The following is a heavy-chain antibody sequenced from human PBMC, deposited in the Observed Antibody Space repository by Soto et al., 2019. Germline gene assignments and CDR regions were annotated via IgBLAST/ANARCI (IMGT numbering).Heavy chain of an antibody. CDR2: ISTSSIEI. D-gene: IGHD4-17*01. J-gene: IGHJ3*01. V-gene: IGHV3-21*06. CDR1: GFTFIGYN. Sequence: EVQLVESGGGLVMPEESLRLSCAASGFTFIGYNMKWVRQAPGKGLEWVASISTSSIEIFYSDLVRGRFTIFRDNARNSLYLQMNSLRAEDTAVYYCSTIGDHDGFDVWGQWTTVTVSS. CDR3: STIGDHDGFDV.